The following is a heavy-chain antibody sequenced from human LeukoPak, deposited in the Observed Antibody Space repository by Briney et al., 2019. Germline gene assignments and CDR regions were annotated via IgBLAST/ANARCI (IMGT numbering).Heavy chain of an antibody. CDR2: ISSTGGTT. CDR3: AKNGDRGAYFTCGTCYPYFYYYLDV. J-gene: IGHJ6*03. CDR1: GITFSSYG. V-gene: IGHV3-23*01. D-gene: IGHD2-15*01. Sequence: PGGSLRLSCAASGITFSSYGMSWVRQAPGKGLEWVSSISSTGGTTYYADSVKGRFTISRDNSKNTLYLQMNSLRAEDTATYYCAKNGDRGAYFTCGTCYPYFYYYLDVWGKGTTVTI.